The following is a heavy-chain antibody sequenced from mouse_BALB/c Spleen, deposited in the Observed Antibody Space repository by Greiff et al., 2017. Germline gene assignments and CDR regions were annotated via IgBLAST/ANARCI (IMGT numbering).Heavy chain of an antibody. Sequence: EVQRVESGGGLVKPGGSLKLSCAASGFAFSSYDMSWVRQTPEKRLEWVAYISSGGGSTYYPDTVKGRFTISRDNAKNTLYLQMSSLKSEDTAMYYCARPATGTFAYWGQGTLVTVSA. CDR2: ISSGGGST. V-gene: IGHV5-12-1*01. J-gene: IGHJ3*01. CDR1: GFAFSSYD. D-gene: IGHD4-1*02. CDR3: ARPATGTFAY.